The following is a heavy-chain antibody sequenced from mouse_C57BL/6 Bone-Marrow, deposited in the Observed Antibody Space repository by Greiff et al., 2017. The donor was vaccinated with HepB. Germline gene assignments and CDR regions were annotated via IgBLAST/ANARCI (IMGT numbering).Heavy chain of an antibody. Sequence: EVKLVESGGGLVKPGGSLKLSCAASGFTFSSYAMSWVRQTPEKRLEWVATISDGGSYTYYPDNVKGRFTISRDNAKNNLYLQMSHLKSEDTAMYYCARDPFDYYGSSGAYWGQGTLVTVSA. J-gene: IGHJ3*01. CDR2: ISDGGSYT. CDR3: ARDPFDYYGSSGAY. D-gene: IGHD1-1*01. V-gene: IGHV5-4*01. CDR1: GFTFSSYA.